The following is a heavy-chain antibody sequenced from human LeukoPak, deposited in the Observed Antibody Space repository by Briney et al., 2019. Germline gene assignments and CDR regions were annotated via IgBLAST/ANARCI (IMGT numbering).Heavy chain of an antibody. V-gene: IGHV4-59*01. CDR1: GGSISSYY. CDR3: ASYGYSYGLDY. D-gene: IGHD5-18*01. J-gene: IGHJ4*02. Sequence: SETLSLTCTVSGGSISSYYWSWIRQPPGKGLEWIGYIYYSGSTNYNPSLKSRVTISVDTSKNQFSLKLSSVIAADTAVYYCASYGYSYGLDYWGQGTLVTVSS. CDR2: IYYSGST.